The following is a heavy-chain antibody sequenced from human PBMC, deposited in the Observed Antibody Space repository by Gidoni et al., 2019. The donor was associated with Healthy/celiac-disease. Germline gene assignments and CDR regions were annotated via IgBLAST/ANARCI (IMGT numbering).Heavy chain of an antibody. V-gene: IGHV1-69*01. CDR1: GGTFSSYA. Sequence: QVQLVQSGAEVKKPGSSVKVSCKASGGTFSSYAISWVRQAPGQGLEWMGGIIPIFGTANYAQKFQGRVTITADESTSTAYMELSSLRSEDTAVYYCARDATVTTSPQYYYYGMDVWGQGTTVTVSS. CDR2: IIPIFGTA. CDR3: ARDATVTTSPQYYYYGMDV. D-gene: IGHD4-17*01. J-gene: IGHJ6*02.